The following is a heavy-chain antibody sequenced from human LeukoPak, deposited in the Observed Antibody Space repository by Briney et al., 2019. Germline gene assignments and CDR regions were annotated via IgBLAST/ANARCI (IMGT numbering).Heavy chain of an antibody. V-gene: IGHV3-48*04. D-gene: IGHD4-17*01. CDR2: ISSSSSTI. CDR3: ASFYGDYGSDAFDI. Sequence: PGGSLRLSCAASGFTFSTYWMHWVRQAPGKGLEWVSYISSSSSTIYYADSVKGRFTISRDNAKNSLYLQMNSLRAEDTAVYYCASFYGDYGSDAFDIWGQGTMVTVSS. J-gene: IGHJ3*02. CDR1: GFTFSTYW.